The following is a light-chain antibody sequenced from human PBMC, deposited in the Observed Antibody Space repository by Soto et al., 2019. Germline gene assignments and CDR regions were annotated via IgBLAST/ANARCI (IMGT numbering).Light chain of an antibody. Sequence: NFMLTQPHSVSESPGKTVTISCTRSGGSIATNFVQWYQQRPGSAPTTVIYEDNQRSSRVPDRFSGSLDASSNSASRTISGLRTEDEADYYFSSYDNSNVVFGGGTKLTV. J-gene: IGLJ2*01. CDR3: SSYDNSNVV. CDR1: GGSIATNF. V-gene: IGLV6-57*03. CDR2: EDN.